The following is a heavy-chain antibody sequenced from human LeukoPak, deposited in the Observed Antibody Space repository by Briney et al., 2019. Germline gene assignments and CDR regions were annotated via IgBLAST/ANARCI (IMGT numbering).Heavy chain of an antibody. D-gene: IGHD1-7*01. CDR1: GGSFSGYY. J-gene: IGHJ5*02. Sequence: SETLSLTCAVYGGSFSGYYWSWIRQPPGKGLEWIGEINHSGSTNYNPSLKSRVTISVDTSKNQFSLKLSSVTAADTAVYYCVCPRGITGTYNWFDPWGQGTLVTVSS. CDR3: VCPRGITGTYNWFDP. CDR2: INHSGST. V-gene: IGHV4-34*01.